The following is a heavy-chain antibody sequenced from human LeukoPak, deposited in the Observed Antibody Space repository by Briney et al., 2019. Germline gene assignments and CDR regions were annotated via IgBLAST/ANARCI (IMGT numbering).Heavy chain of an antibody. D-gene: IGHD2-2*01. Sequence: GESLKISCKGSGYSFTSYWIGWVRQMPGKGLEWMGIIYPGDSDTRYSPSFEGQVTISADKSITTAYLQWSSLKASDTAMYYCARRQGCSSTSCPPDYWGQGTLVTVSP. V-gene: IGHV5-51*01. CDR1: GYSFTSYW. CDR2: IYPGDSDT. CDR3: ARRQGCSSTSCPPDY. J-gene: IGHJ4*02.